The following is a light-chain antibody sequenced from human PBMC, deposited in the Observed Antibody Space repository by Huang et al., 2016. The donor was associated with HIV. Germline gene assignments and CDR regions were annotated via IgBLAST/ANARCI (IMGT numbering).Light chain of an antibody. CDR3: QQSYTSVWT. V-gene: IGKV1-39*01. CDR2: AAS. CDR1: QSISSH. J-gene: IGKJ1*01. Sequence: DIQMTQSPSSLSASVGDRVTITCRANQSISSHLNWYQQKLGKAPKMLIYAASTLQSGVPSRFSGSGSGTDFTLTISSLQPEDFATYYCQQSYTSVWTFGQGTKVEIK.